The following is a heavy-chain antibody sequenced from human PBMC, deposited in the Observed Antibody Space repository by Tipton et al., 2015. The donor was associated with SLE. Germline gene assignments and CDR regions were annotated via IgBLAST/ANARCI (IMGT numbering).Heavy chain of an antibody. V-gene: IGHV3-21*01. Sequence: GSLRLSCAASGFTFSSYRMNWVRQAPGKGLEWVSSISSSSNFIYYGDSMKGRFTISRDNAKNSLYLQMNSLRTEDTAVYYCARDPREYYYYYMDVWGQGALVTVSS. J-gene: IGHJ6*03. CDR1: GFTFSSYR. CDR2: ISSSSNFI. CDR3: ARDPREYYYYYMDV. D-gene: IGHD1-26*01.